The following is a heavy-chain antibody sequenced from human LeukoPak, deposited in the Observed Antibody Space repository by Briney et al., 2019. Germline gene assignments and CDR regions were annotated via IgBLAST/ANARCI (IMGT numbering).Heavy chain of an antibody. CDR2: MNPNSANT. D-gene: IGHD3-22*01. V-gene: IGHV1-8*01. Sequence: ASVKVSCKASGYTFTSYDINWVRQATGQGLEWMGWMNPNSANTGYAQKFQGRVTMTRNTSISTAYMELSSLRSEDTAVYYCARDNGAYYYDSSGYTNWFDPRGQGTLVTVSS. CDR1: GYTFTSYD. CDR3: ARDNGAYYYDSSGYTNWFDP. J-gene: IGHJ5*02.